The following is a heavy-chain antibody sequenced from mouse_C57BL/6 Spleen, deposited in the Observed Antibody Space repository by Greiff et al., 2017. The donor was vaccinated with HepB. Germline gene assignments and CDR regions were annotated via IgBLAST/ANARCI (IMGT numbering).Heavy chain of an antibody. CDR3: ARVAITTVPFAY. V-gene: IGHV1-55*01. CDR2: IYPGSGST. D-gene: IGHD1-1*01. CDR1: GYTFTSYW. J-gene: IGHJ3*01. Sequence: VQLQQSGAELVKPGASVKMSCKASGYTFTSYWITWVKQRPGQGLEWIGDIYPGSGSTNYNEKFKSKATLTVDTSSSTAYMQLSSLTSEDSAVYYCARVAITTVPFAYWGQRTLVTVSA.